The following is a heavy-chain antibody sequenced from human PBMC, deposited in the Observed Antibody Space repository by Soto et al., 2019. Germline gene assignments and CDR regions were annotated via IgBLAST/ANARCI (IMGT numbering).Heavy chain of an antibody. J-gene: IGHJ4*02. Sequence: QVQLVESGGDVVQPGRSLRLSCADSGFTFSSYGMHWVRQDPGKGLEWVALISYDGSNGYYADSVNGRFIFSRDNSRNALYLQMNRLIAEDVAVYYCAKDVFRRYCARACYSKYWGQGSLFTVSS. V-gene: IGHV3-30*18. D-gene: IGHD2-21*02. CDR3: AKDVFRRYCARACYSKY. CDR1: GFTFSSYG. CDR2: ISYDGSNG.